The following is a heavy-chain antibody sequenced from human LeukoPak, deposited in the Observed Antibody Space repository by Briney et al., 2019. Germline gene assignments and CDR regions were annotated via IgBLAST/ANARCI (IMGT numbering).Heavy chain of an antibody. CDR2: ISGCGGST. CDR1: GFTFSSYA. D-gene: IGHD3-9*01. Sequence: GGSLRLSCAASGFTFSSYAMSWVRQAPGKGLEWVSAISGCGGSTYYADSVKGRFTISRDNSKNTLYLQMNSLRAEDTAVYYCAKDLVSYYDILTGYSAFDYWGQGTLVTVSS. J-gene: IGHJ4*02. V-gene: IGHV3-23*01. CDR3: AKDLVSYYDILTGYSAFDY.